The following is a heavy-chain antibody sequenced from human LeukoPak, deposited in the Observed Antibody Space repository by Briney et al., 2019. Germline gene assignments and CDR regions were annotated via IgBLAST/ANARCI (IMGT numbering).Heavy chain of an antibody. CDR2: IYYSGST. Sequence: ASQTLSLTCTVSGGSISSGGYYWSWIRQHPGKGLEWIGYIYYSGSTYYNPSLKSRVTISVDTSKNQFSLKLSSVTAADTAVYYCARDPGQLAVAGPVDYCYYYMDVWGKGTTVTVSS. CDR1: GGSISSGGYY. J-gene: IGHJ6*03. V-gene: IGHV4-31*03. D-gene: IGHD6-19*01. CDR3: ARDPGQLAVAGPVDYCYYYMDV.